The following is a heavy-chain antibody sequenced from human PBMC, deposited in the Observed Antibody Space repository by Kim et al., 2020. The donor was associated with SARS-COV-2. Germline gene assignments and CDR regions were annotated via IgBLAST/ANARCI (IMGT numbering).Heavy chain of an antibody. J-gene: IGHJ2*01. CDR3: ARGELYWYFDL. CDR2: T. V-gene: IGHV4-4*07. Sequence: TNYNPSLKSRVTMSVDTSKNQFSLKLSSVTAADTAVYYCARGELYWYFDLWGRGTLVTVSS. D-gene: IGHD1-26*01.